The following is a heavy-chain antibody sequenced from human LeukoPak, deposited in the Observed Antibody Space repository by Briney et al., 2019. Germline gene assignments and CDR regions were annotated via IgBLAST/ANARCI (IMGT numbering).Heavy chain of an antibody. CDR2: IYYSGST. V-gene: IGHV4-59*12. Sequence: SETLSLTCTVSGVSISSYYWSWLRQPPGKGLEWIGYIYYSGSTNYHPSLKSRVTISVDTSKNQFSLKLSSVTAADTAVYYCARESSSGSPDSWGQGTLVTVSS. J-gene: IGHJ5*01. D-gene: IGHD3-10*01. CDR3: ARESSSGSPDS. CDR1: GVSISSYY.